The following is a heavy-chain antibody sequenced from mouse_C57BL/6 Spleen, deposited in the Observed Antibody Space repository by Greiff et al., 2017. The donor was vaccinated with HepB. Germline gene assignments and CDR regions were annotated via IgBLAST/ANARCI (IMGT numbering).Heavy chain of an antibody. CDR1: GYTFTSYW. D-gene: IGHD2-10*02. J-gene: IGHJ4*01. CDR3: AREGLVYAMDY. Sequence: VQLQQPGTELVKPGASVKLSCKASGYTFTSYWMHWVKQRPGQGLEWIGNINPSNGGTNYNEKFKSKAHLTVDKSSSTACMQLSSLTSEDSAVYYFAREGLVYAMDYWGQGTSVTVSS. CDR2: INPSNGGT. V-gene: IGHV1-53*01.